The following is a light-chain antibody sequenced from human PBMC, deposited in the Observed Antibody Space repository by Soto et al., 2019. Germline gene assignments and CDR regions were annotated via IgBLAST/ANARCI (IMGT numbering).Light chain of an antibody. CDR1: QSLVYSDGDTY. CDR2: KVS. Sequence: EVVMPQAPLSLPVSLGQPASISCRSSQSLVYSDGDTYLTWFQQRPGQSPRRLSYKVSNRDSGVPDRFSGSGLGTDFTLNISRVEAEDVGVYYCMQGTLWPWTFGQGTKVEIK. CDR3: MQGTLWPWT. J-gene: IGKJ1*01. V-gene: IGKV2-30*01.